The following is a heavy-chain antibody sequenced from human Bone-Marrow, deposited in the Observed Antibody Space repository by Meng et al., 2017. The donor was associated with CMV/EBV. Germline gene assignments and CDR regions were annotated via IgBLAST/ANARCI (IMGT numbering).Heavy chain of an antibody. J-gene: IGHJ5*02. CDR2: INHSGST. D-gene: IGHD4/OR15-4a*01. V-gene: IGHV4-34*01. Sequence: AVYGGYFSGYYWSWIRQPPGKGLEWIGEINHSGSTNYNPSLKSRVTISVDTSKNQFSLKLSSVTAADTAVYYCARGVYGGGDNWFDPWGQGTLVTVSS. CDR1: GGYFSGYY. CDR3: ARGVYGGGDNWFDP.